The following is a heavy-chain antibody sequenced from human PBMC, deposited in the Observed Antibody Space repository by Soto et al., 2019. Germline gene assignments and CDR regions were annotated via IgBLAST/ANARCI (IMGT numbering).Heavy chain of an antibody. CDR1: GGSISSGGYY. CDR2: IYYSGST. D-gene: IGHD6-6*01. J-gene: IGHJ4*02. Sequence: QVQLQESGPGLVKPSQTLSLTCTVSGGSISSGGYYWSWIRQHPGKGLEWIGYIYYSGSTYYNPSLKSRVTISVDTSKNQFSLKLSSVTAADTAVYYCARGRFGSSSSWSVEYWGQGTLVTVSS. V-gene: IGHV4-31*03. CDR3: ARGRFGSSSSWSVEY.